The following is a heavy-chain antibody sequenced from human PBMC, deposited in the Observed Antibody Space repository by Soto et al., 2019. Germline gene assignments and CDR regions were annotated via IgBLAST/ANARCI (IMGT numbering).Heavy chain of an antibody. Sequence: ASVKVSCKASGYTFTSYGISWVRQAPGEGLEWMGWITSYNGNTNYVQKLQGRVTMTTDTSTSTAYMALRSLRSDDTAVYYCARLIVVAGMGWLFDPWGEGTLVIVSS. J-gene: IGHJ5*02. D-gene: IGHD6-19*01. CDR1: GYTFTSYG. V-gene: IGHV1-18*04. CDR3: ARLIVVAGMGWLFDP. CDR2: ITSYNGNT.